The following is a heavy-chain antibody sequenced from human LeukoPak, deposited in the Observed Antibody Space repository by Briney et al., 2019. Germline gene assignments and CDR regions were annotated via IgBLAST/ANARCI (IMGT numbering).Heavy chain of an antibody. V-gene: IGHV3-74*01. J-gene: IGHJ6*03. CDR3: ASGVVPAAMAGRDYYYYYMDV. CDR1: GFTFSNYW. D-gene: IGHD2-2*01. CDR2: INTDGSST. Sequence: GGSLRLSCAASGFTFSNYWMHCVRQAPGKGMVSVSRINTDGSSTSYADSVKGRFTISRDNAKNTLYLQMNSLRAEDTAVYYCASGVVPAAMAGRDYYYYYMDVWGKGTTVTISS.